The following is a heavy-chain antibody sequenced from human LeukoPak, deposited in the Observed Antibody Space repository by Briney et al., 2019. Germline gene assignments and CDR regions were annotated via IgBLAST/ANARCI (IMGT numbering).Heavy chain of an antibody. Sequence: ASVKVSCKASGGTFSNYGISWERQAPGQGLEWMGGIIPIFGTADYPQKFQGRVTITTDESTSTTYMELSSLRSEDAAVYYCARISSYDSSAYPPGNWGQGTLVTVSS. CDR2: IIPIFGTA. CDR1: GGTFSNYG. CDR3: ARISSYDSSAYPPGN. D-gene: IGHD3-22*01. V-gene: IGHV1-69*05. J-gene: IGHJ4*02.